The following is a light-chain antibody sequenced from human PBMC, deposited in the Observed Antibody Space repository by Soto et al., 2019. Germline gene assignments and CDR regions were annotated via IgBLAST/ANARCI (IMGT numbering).Light chain of an antibody. Sequence: DIQMTQSPSSLSASVGDRVTITCRASQSISSYLNWYQQKPGKAPKLLIYAASSLQSGVPSRFSGSGSGTDCTLTISSLQPEDGATDYCQQSYSTPRTFGQGTKVDIK. V-gene: IGKV1-39*01. CDR3: QQSYSTPRT. CDR2: AAS. CDR1: QSISSY. J-gene: IGKJ1*01.